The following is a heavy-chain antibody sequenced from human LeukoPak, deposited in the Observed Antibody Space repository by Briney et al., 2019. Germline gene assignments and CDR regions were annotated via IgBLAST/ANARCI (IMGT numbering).Heavy chain of an antibody. J-gene: IGHJ6*03. CDR1: GGSISSYY. CDR2: IYTSGST. D-gene: IGHD2-2*01. V-gene: IGHV4-4*07. Sequence: SETLSLTCTVSGGSISSYYWSWIRQPAGKGLEWIGRIYTSGSTNYNPSLKSRVTMSVDTSKNQFSLKLSSVTAADTAVYYCARDLVVVPAAIYYMDVWGKGTTVTVSS. CDR3: ARDLVVVPAAIYYMDV.